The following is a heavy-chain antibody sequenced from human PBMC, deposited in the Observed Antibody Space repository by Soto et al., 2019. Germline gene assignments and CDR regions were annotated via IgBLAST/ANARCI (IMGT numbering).Heavy chain of an antibody. Sequence: AGSLRLSCAASGFTFSSDWLHWVRQPPGKGLEWVSRINTDGTGTSYADSVKGRFTISRDNAKNTLYLQMNSLRVEDTGVYYCARAIRGYGTYGGYLGQGTLVTVSS. J-gene: IGHJ4*02. V-gene: IGHV3-74*01. CDR2: INTDGTGT. D-gene: IGHD5-12*01. CDR1: GFTFSSDW. CDR3: ARAIRGYGTYGGY.